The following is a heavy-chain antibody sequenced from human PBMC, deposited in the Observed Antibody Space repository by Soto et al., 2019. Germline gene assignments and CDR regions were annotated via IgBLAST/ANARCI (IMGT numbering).Heavy chain of an antibody. CDR2: IYPADSDT. CDR3: ARHSISVAGTFDN. V-gene: IGHV5-51*01. J-gene: IGHJ4*02. CDR1: GYSFNAYC. D-gene: IGHD6-19*01. Sequence: PGESLKISCDGSGYSFNAYCIDLVRLMPGKGLEWMGIIYPADSDTRYSPSFQGQVTISVDKTISTAYLQLSSLKASDTAMYFCARHSISVAGTFDNWGQGTPVTVAS.